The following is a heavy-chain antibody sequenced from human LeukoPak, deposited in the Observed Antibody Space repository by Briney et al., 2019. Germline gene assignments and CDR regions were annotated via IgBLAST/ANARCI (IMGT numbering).Heavy chain of an antibody. V-gene: IGHV3-53*01. CDR3: ARLDSSSWYVY. CDR1: GFTVSSNY. J-gene: IGHJ4*02. Sequence: GGSLRLSCAASGFTVSSNYMSWVRQAPGKGLEWVSVTYSGGSTYYADSVKGRFTISRDNSKNTLYLQMNSLRAEDTAVYYCARLDSSSWYVYWGQGTLVTVSS. D-gene: IGHD6-13*01. CDR2: TYSGGST.